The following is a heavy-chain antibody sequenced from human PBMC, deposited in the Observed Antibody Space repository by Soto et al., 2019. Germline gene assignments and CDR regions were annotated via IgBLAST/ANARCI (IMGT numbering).Heavy chain of an antibody. CDR3: VRDRGHNAFEY. V-gene: IGHV3-7*01. J-gene: IGHJ4*02. Sequence: GGSLRLSCASSVFTFSTSWMNCVRQAPGKGLEWVAGIKEDGSEKYYVDSVKGRFTISKDNAENSLELHMNRLRVEDTAVYYCVRDRGHNAFEYWGLGTLVIVSS. CDR2: IKEDGSEK. CDR1: VFTFSTSW.